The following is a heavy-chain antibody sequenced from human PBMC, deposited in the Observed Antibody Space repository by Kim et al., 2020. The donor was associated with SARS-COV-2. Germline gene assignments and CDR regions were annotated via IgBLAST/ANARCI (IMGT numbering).Heavy chain of an antibody. V-gene: IGHV3-23*01. CDR3: ARSSTSCYSCLDY. D-gene: IGHD2-2*01. CDR1: GFTFSSYA. Sequence: GGSLRLSCAASGFTFSSYAMSWVRQVPGKGLEWVSAISGSGGSTYYADSVKGRFTISRDNSKNTLYLQMNSLRAEDTAVYYCARSSTSCYSCLDYWGQGTLVTVSS. J-gene: IGHJ4*02. CDR2: ISGSGGST.